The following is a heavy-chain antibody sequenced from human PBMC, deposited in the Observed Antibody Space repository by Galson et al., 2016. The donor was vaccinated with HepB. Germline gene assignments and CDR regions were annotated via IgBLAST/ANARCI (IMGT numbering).Heavy chain of an antibody. Sequence: SLRLSCAASGFTFSNYGMHWVRQAPGKGLEWVAVISYDGRNKYCEDSVKGRFTISRDNSKNTLFLQMNSLRAEDTAVFYCAKDRFDSGSYSGGFDYWGQGTLVTVSS. V-gene: IGHV3-30*18. J-gene: IGHJ4*02. D-gene: IGHD1-26*01. CDR2: ISYDGRNK. CDR3: AKDRFDSGSYSGGFDY. CDR1: GFTFSNYG.